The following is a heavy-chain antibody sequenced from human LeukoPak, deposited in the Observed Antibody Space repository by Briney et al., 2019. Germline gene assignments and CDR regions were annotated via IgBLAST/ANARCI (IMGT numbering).Heavy chain of an antibody. D-gene: IGHD3-10*01. CDR1: GFTFRKYA. J-gene: IGHJ4*02. Sequence: SGGSLRLSCAASGFTFRKYAMTWVRQAPGKGLEWVSAISGSGGSTYYADSVKGRFTISRDNSKNTLYLQMNSLRAEDTAVYYCAKDPLVRGVTYDYWGQGTLVTVSS. CDR3: AKDPLVRGVTYDY. CDR2: ISGSGGST. V-gene: IGHV3-23*01.